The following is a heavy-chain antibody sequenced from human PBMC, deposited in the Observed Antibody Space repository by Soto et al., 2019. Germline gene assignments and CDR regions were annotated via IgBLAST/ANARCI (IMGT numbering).Heavy chain of an antibody. CDR3: SRDDSDWFFN. J-gene: IGHJ4*02. CDR1: GGSISSGGYY. Sequence: SETLSLTCTVSGGSISSGGYYWSWIRQHPGTGLERIGHISYSGSTYYNTSLKSRVTISVDTSKNQFSLKLSSVTAADTAVYYCSRDDSDWFFNWGRGTLVTVS. V-gene: IGHV4-31*03. D-gene: IGHD3-9*01. CDR2: ISYSGST.